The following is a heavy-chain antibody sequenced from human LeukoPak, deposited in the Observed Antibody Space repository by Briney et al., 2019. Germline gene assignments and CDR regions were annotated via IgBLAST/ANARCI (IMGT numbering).Heavy chain of an antibody. CDR1: GYTFINNW. CDR2: INPNSGGT. V-gene: IGHV1-2*02. Sequence: AASVTVSCKASGYTFINNWMQWVRQAPGQGLEWMGWINPNSGGTNYAQKFQGRVTMTRDTSISTAYMELSRLRSDDTAVYYCARDRTKYCRSTSCPLDYWGQGTLVTVSS. J-gene: IGHJ4*02. D-gene: IGHD2-2*01. CDR3: ARDRTKYCRSTSCPLDY.